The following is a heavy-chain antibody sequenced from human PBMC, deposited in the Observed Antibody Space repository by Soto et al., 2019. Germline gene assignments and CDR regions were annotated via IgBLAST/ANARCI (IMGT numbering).Heavy chain of an antibody. V-gene: IGHV3-48*03. J-gene: IGHJ6*02. CDR1: GFTFSRYD. CDR3: ARDDYSNFAAYYYGMDV. D-gene: IGHD4-4*01. Sequence: GGSLRLSCAASGFTFSRYDMNWVRQAPGKGLEWVSVVSGSGGTSYYADSVKGRFTISRDNAKNSLYLQMNSLRAEDTAVYYCARDDYSNFAAYYYGMDVWGQGTTVTVSS. CDR2: VSGSGGTS.